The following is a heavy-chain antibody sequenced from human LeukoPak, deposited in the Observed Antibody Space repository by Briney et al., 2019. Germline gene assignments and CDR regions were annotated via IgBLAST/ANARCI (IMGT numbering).Heavy chain of an antibody. CDR2: ITSSSNYI. V-gene: IGHV3-21*01. CDR1: GFTFSSFS. CDR3: ARDLRL. Sequence: GGSLRLSCAASGFTFSSFSMNWVRQAPGKGLEWVSSITSSSNYIYYASSVRGRFTISRDNAKNSLYLQMNSLRAEDTAVYYCARDLRLWGQGTLVTISS. J-gene: IGHJ4*02.